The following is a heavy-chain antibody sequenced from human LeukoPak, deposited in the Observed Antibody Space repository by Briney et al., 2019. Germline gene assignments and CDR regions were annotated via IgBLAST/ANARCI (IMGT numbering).Heavy chain of an antibody. J-gene: IGHJ4*02. CDR2: INHSGST. D-gene: IGHD6-6*01. V-gene: IGHV4-34*01. Sequence: PSETLSLTCAVYGGSFSGYYWSWIRQPPGKGLEWIGEINHSGSTNYNSSLKSRVTISVDTSKNQFSLKLSSVTAADTAVYYCASPRGRGSSSRKPFDYWGQGTLVTVSS. CDR1: GGSFSGYY. CDR3: ASPRGRGSSSRKPFDY.